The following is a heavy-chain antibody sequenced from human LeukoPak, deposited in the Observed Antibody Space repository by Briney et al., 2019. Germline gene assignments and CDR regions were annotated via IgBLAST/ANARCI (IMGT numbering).Heavy chain of an antibody. Sequence: GASVKVSCKASGYTFTSYGISWVRQAPGQGLEWMGWISAYNGNTNYAQKLQGRVTMTTDTSTSTAYTELRSLRSDDTAVYYCAASPLSRELDIVDYWGQGTLVTVSS. J-gene: IGHJ4*02. D-gene: IGHD1-26*01. CDR1: GYTFTSYG. CDR2: ISAYNGNT. V-gene: IGHV1-18*01. CDR3: AASPLSRELDIVDY.